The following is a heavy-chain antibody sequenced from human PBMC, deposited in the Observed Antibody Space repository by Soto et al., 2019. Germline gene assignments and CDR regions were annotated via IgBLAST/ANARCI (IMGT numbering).Heavy chain of an antibody. V-gene: IGHV4-31*03. CDR1: GDPITRGTYY. CDR3: ARGAPDSSCGI. CDR2: IYHSGRD. D-gene: IGHD2-15*01. Sequence: QVQLQESGPALVKPSQTLSLTCTVSGDPITRGTYYWSWFRQLPAEGLEWIGYIYHSGRDYYNPSLKSRATLSVDTSKNQFSLSLTSVTAADTAVYYCARGAPDSSCGIGGQGTMVTVSS. J-gene: IGHJ3*02.